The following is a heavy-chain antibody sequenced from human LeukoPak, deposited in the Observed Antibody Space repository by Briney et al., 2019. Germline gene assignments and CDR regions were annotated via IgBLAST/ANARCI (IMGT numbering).Heavy chain of an antibody. V-gene: IGHV1-69*04. CDR1: GGTFSSYA. CDR3: ASPGFRAYSSSWYQDKYYYYGMDV. Sequence: GASVKVSCKASGGTFSSYAISWVRQAPGQGLEWMGRIIPILGIANYAQKFQGRVTITADKSTSTAYMELSSLRSEDTAVYYCASPGFRAYSSSWYQDKYYYYGMDVWDQGTTVTVSS. CDR2: IIPILGIA. J-gene: IGHJ6*02. D-gene: IGHD6-13*01.